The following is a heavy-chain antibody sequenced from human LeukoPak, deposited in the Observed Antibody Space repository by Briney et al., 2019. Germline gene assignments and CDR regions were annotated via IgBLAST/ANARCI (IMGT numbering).Heavy chain of an antibody. CDR1: GYTFTGYY. V-gene: IGHV1-2*02. CDR3: ARAGHNSDSGGYDY. Sequence: EASVKVSCKASGYTFTGYYMHWVRQAPGQGLEWMGWINPNSGGTNYAQKFQGRVTMTRDTSISTAYMELSRLRSDDTAVYYCARAGHNSDSGGYDYWGQGTLVTVSS. CDR2: INPNSGGT. J-gene: IGHJ4*02. D-gene: IGHD3-22*01.